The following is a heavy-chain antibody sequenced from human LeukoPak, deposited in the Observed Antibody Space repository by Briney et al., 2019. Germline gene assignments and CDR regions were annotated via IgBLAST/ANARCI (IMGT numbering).Heavy chain of an antibody. CDR3: ARRNCSGGSCYSGNWFDP. V-gene: IGHV1-69*02. J-gene: IGHJ5*02. CDR2: IIPILGIA. Sequence: SVKVSCKASGGTFSSYTISWVRQAPGQGLEWMGRIIPILGIANYAQKFQGRVTITADKSTSTAYMELSSLRSEDTAVYYCARRNCSGGSCYSGNWFDPWGQGTLVTVSS. D-gene: IGHD2-15*01. CDR1: GGTFSSYT.